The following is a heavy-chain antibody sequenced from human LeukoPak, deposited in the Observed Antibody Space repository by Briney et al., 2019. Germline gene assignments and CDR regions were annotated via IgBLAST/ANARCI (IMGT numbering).Heavy chain of an antibody. CDR2: FDPEDGET. V-gene: IGHV1-24*01. CDR3: ATLYCGGACFTVSGWFDP. J-gene: IGHJ5*02. Sequence: ASVKVSCKVFGYTLTELSMHWVRQAPGKGLEWMGGFDPEDGETIYAQKFQGRVTMTEDTSTDTAYMELSSLRSEDTAVYYCATLYCGGACFTVSGWFDPWGQGTLVTVSS. D-gene: IGHD2-21*02. CDR1: GYTLTELS.